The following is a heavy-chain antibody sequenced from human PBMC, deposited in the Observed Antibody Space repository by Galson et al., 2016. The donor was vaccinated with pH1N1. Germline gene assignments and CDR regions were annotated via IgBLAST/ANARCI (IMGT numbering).Heavy chain of an antibody. CDR1: GFAFSSYE. D-gene: IGHD6-19*01. J-gene: IGHJ4*02. CDR2: ISRSGSTI. V-gene: IGHV3-48*03. CDR3: ARPAEQQWLVILPFGY. Sequence: SLRLSCAASGFAFSSYEMNWVRQAPGKGLEWVSHISRSGSTIHYADSVKGRFTVSRDNAKNSLYLQMNSLRAEDTAGYYCARPAEQQWLVILPFGYWGQGILVTVSS.